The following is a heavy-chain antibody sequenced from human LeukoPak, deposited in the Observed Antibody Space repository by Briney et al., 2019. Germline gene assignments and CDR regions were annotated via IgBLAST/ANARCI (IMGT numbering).Heavy chain of an antibody. D-gene: IGHD2-2*01. CDR2: IYYSGST. CDR1: GGSISSSTSGWGWY. Sequence: SETLSLTCTVSGGSISSSTSGWGWYWGWIRQPPGKGLEWIGSIYYSGSTYYNPSLKGRVTISVDTSKNQFSLKLSSVTAADTAVYYCARDMVRMIPAGGYWGQGTLVTVSS. J-gene: IGHJ4*02. V-gene: IGHV4-39*07. CDR3: ARDMVRMIPAGGY.